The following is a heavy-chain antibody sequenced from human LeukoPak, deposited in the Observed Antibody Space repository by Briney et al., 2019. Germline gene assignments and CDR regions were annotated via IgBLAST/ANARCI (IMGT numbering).Heavy chain of an antibody. Sequence: PGGSLRLSCAASGFIFSSYWMSWVRQAPGRGLEWVANIKQDGSDKQYVDSVKGRFTISRDNAKNSPYLQMHSLRAEDTAVYYCVTTTRSSGHDYWGQGTPVTVSS. CDR3: VTTTRSSGHDY. V-gene: IGHV3-7*01. CDR2: IKQDGSDK. D-gene: IGHD6-19*01. CDR1: GFIFSSYW. J-gene: IGHJ4*02.